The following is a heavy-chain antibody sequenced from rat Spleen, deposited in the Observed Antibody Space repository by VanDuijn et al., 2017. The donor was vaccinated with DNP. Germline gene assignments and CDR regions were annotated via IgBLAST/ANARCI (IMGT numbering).Heavy chain of an antibody. J-gene: IGHJ1*01. Sequence: EVQLVESGGGVVQPGRSLKLSCAASGFTFSYYGMAWVRQPPKKGLEWVAAISPSDRRTYYSDSVKGRFTISRDAAKSSLYLQMNSLKSEDTATYYCARGSTSIYWYFDFWGPGTMVTVSS. CDR1: GFTFSYYG. CDR2: ISPSDRRT. CDR3: ARGSTSIYWYFDF. D-gene: IGHD2-5*01. V-gene: IGHV5S14*01.